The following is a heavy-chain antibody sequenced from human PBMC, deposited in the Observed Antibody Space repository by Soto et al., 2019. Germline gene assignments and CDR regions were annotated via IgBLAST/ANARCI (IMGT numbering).Heavy chain of an antibody. CDR2: INHSGST. Sequence: PSETLSLTCAVYGGSFSSYYWSWIRQPPGKGLEWIGEINHSGSTNYNPSLKSRVTISVDTSKNQFSLKLSSVTAADTAVYYCARGTRYSYGYFRFDYWGPGTLVTVSS. CDR3: ARGTRYSYGYFRFDY. J-gene: IGHJ4*02. D-gene: IGHD5-18*01. V-gene: IGHV4-34*01. CDR1: GGSFSSYY.